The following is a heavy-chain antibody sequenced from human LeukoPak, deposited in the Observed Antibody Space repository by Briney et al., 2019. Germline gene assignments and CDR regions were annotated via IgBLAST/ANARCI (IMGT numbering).Heavy chain of an antibody. CDR2: INPNSGGT. J-gene: IGHJ4*02. Sequence: ASVKVSSKASGYTFTGYYMHWVRQAPGQGLEWMGWINPNSGGTNYAQKFQGRVTMTRDTSISTAYMELSRLRSDDTAVYYCARPIAAAGSEFDYWGQGTLVTVSS. CDR3: ARPIAAAGSEFDY. D-gene: IGHD6-13*01. V-gene: IGHV1-2*02. CDR1: GYTFTGYY.